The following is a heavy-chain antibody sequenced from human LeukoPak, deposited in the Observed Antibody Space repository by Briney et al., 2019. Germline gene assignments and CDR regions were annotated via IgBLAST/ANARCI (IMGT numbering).Heavy chain of an antibody. CDR2: INIDGSST. Sequence: GGSPRLSCAASGFTFSSYWMYWVRQAPGKGLVWVSRINIDGSSTMYADSVKGRFTISRDNAKNTLYLQMNSLRAEDTAVYYCARGGYYDSSGYYYPPGDYWGQGTLVTVSS. D-gene: IGHD3-22*01. V-gene: IGHV3-74*03. CDR1: GFTFSSYW. J-gene: IGHJ4*02. CDR3: ARGGYYDSSGYYYPPGDY.